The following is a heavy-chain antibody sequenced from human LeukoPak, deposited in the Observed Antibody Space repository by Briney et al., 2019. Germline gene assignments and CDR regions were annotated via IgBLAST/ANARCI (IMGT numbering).Heavy chain of an antibody. CDR2: ISYDGSNK. V-gene: IGHV3-30*18. D-gene: IGHD2-2*01. Sequence: GRSLTLSCAASGFTISSYGMHWVRQAPGKGLEWVAVISYDGSNKYYADYVKGRFTISRDNSKNTQYLQMISLRAEDTAVYYCAKNWGTEGSSTRYYYYYMDVWGKGTTVTVSS. J-gene: IGHJ6*03. CDR3: AKNWGTEGSSTRYYYYYMDV. CDR1: GFTISSYG.